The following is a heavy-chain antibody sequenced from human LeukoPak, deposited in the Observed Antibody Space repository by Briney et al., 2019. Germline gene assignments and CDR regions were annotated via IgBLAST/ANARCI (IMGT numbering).Heavy chain of an antibody. D-gene: IGHD5-18*01. Sequence: PGGPLRLSCVVSGFTFSDYAMSWVRQAPGKGLEWISAITNTGVNTYYMGSVEGRFTISRDDSKNTLYLQMNSLRAEDTAMYYCAKDHTARRGYSYGGFDYWGQGTLVTVSS. V-gene: IGHV3-23*01. CDR1: GFTFSDYA. CDR3: AKDHTARRGYSYGGFDY. J-gene: IGHJ4*02. CDR2: ITNTGVNT.